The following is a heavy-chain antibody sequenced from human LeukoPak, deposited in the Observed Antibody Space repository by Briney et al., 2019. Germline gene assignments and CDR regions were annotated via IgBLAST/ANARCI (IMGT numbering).Heavy chain of an antibody. CDR1: GYSISSAYY. Sequence: SETLSLTCTVSGYSISSAYYWGWIRQPPGKGLEWIGSIYHSGSTYYNPSLKSRVTISVDTSKNQFSLKLSSVTAADTAVYYCARDVTMVRGVINWGQGTLVTVSS. D-gene: IGHD3-10*01. CDR3: ARDVTMVRGVIN. V-gene: IGHV4-38-2*02. CDR2: IYHSGST. J-gene: IGHJ4*02.